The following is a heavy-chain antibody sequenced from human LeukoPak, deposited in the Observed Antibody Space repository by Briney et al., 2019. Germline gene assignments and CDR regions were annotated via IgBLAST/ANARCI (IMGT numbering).Heavy chain of an antibody. CDR1: GGSISSGGYY. D-gene: IGHD6-13*01. CDR3: ARRGSWTYYYAIDV. Sequence: PSETLSLTCTVSGGSISSGGYYWSWIRQHPGKGLEWIGEIRHSGSTNYNPSLKGRVTVSVDTSKNQFSLRLTSVTAADTAVYYCARRGSWTYYYAIDVWGQGTTVTVSS. J-gene: IGHJ6*02. CDR2: IRHSGST. V-gene: IGHV4-31*03.